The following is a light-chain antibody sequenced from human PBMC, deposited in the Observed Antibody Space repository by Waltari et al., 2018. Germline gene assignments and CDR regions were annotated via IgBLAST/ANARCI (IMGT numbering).Light chain of an antibody. J-gene: IGKJ2*01. V-gene: IGKV1-5*03. Sequence: DIQMTRSPSTLSASVGDRVTITCRASQSISTWLAWYQQEPGKAPKFLIHKASTLESGVPSRFSGSGSGTEFTLTISSLQPDDFATYYCQQYKNYPYTFGQGTKLEIK. CDR2: KAS. CDR1: QSISTW. CDR3: QQYKNYPYT.